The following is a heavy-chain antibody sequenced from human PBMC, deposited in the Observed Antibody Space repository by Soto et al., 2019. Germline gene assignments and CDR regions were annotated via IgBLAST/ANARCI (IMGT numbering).Heavy chain of an antibody. CDR3: ASGGADYGDYDYYYYGMDV. V-gene: IGHV4-31*03. CDR1: GGSIGSGGYY. J-gene: IGHJ6*02. Sequence: QVQLQESGPGLVKPSQTLSLTCTVSGGSIGSGGYYWSWIRQHPGKGLEWIGYIYYSGSTYYNPPLKSRVTISVDTSKNQSSLQLSSVTAADTAVYSCASGGADYGDYDYYYYGMDVWGQGTTVTVSS. D-gene: IGHD4-17*01. CDR2: IYYSGST.